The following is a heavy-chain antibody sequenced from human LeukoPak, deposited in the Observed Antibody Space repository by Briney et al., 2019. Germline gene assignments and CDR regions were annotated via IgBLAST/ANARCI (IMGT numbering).Heavy chain of an antibody. CDR1: GFTFTNSA. J-gene: IGHJ4*02. Sequence: SVKVSCKASGFTFTNSAMQWVRHPRGQRLEWIGWIVVSSGNTNYAQKFQERVTITRDMSTSTAYMELSSLRSEDTAVYYCAADSDFVWGTYRFDYWGQGTLVTVSS. CDR2: IVVSSGNT. CDR3: AADSDFVWGTYRFDY. V-gene: IGHV1-58*02. D-gene: IGHD3-16*02.